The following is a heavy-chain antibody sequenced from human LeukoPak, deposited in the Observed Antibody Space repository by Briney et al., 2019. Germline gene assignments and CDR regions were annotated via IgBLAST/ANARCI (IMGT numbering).Heavy chain of an antibody. D-gene: IGHD5-24*01. V-gene: IGHV3-7*01. CDR3: AREGYSPRDGYNFNFDY. CDR1: GFNMSDYW. Sequence: GGSLRLSCIASGFNMSDYWMSWVRQAPGKGLEWVANIKQDGSEIYSGDSLKGRFTISRDNAKNSLYLQMNSLRAEDTAVYYCAREGYSPRDGYNFNFDYWGQGTLVTVSS. J-gene: IGHJ4*02. CDR2: IKQDGSEI.